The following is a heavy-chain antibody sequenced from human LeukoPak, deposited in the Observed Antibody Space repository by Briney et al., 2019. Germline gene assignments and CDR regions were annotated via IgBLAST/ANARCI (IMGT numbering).Heavy chain of an antibody. CDR3: ATALYYYDSSGDKYNWFDP. V-gene: IGHV1-24*01. CDR1: GYTLTELS. J-gene: IGHJ5*02. CDR2: FDPEDGET. Sequence: ASVKVSCKVSGYTLTELSMHWVRQAPGKGLEWMGGFDPEDGETIYAQKFQGRVTMTEDTSTDTAYMELSSLRSEDTAVYYCATALYYYDSSGDKYNWFDPWGQGTLVTVSS. D-gene: IGHD3-22*01.